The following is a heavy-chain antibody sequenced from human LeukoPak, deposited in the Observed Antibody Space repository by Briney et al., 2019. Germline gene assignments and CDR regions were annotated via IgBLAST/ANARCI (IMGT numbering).Heavy chain of an antibody. CDR1: GFIVSSNY. CDR3: AKRRDPGRYGETAPFDY. V-gene: IGHV3-53*01. Sequence: PGGSLRLSCAASGFIVSSNYMSWVRQAPGKGLEWVSLIYSSGSTYYTASVKGRFTISRDNSKNTLYLQMNSLRAEDTAVYYCAKRRDPGRYGETAPFDYWGQGTLVTVSS. J-gene: IGHJ4*02. D-gene: IGHD4-17*01. CDR2: IYSSGST.